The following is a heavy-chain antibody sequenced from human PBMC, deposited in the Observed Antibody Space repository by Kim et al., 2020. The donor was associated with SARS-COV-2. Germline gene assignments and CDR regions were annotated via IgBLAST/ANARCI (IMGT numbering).Heavy chain of an antibody. D-gene: IGHD3-9*01. CDR3: ARLYFDWGSFDI. V-gene: IGHV4-39*01. CDR1: GGSISSSSYY. CDR2: IYYSGST. J-gene: IGHJ3*02. Sequence: SETLSLTCTVSGGSISSSSYYWGWIRQPPGKGLEWIGSIYYSGSTYYNSSLKSRVTISVDTSKNQFSLKLSSVTAADTAVYYCARLYFDWGSFDIWGQGTMVTVSS.